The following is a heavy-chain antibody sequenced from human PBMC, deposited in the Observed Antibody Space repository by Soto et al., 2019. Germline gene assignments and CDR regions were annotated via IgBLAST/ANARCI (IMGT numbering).Heavy chain of an antibody. Sequence: SETLSLTCTVSGGSIGSFYWSWIRQPPGGTLEWIGYIYASGTTTYNPSLESRVTMSVDMPNNEFSLKLSSVTAADTAVYYCARGRPYYYDSSGYYYFYYFDYWGQGTLVTVSS. J-gene: IGHJ4*02. CDR1: GGSIGSFY. CDR3: ARGRPYYYDSSGYYYFYYFDY. CDR2: IYASGTT. D-gene: IGHD3-22*01. V-gene: IGHV4-59*12.